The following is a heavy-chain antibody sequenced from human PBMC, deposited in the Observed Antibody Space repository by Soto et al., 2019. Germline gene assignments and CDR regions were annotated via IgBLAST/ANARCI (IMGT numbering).Heavy chain of an antibody. CDR3: ARDTAVAFDY. D-gene: IGHD2-15*01. CDR1: GYTFINYD. V-gene: IGHV1-18*01. CDR2: ISGHNGNT. J-gene: IGHJ4*02. Sequence: QVQLVQSGAEMKKPGASVRVSCKASGYTFINYDFSWVRQAPGQGLEWMGWISGHNGNTKYAQKFQGRVTVTTDTSTTTAYRELRSLRSDDTAVYYCARDTAVAFDYWGQGTLVTVSS.